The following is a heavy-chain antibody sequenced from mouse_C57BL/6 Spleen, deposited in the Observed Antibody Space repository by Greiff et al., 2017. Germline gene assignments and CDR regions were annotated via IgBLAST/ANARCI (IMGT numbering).Heavy chain of an antibody. CDR1: GFTFSDYG. Sequence: EVQGVESGGGLVKPGGSLKLSCAASGFTFSDYGMHWVRQAPEKGLEWVAYISSGSSTIYYADTVKGRFTISRDNAKNTLFLQMTSLRSEDTAMYYCAIYGYDDGYYFDYWGQGTTLTVSS. D-gene: IGHD2-2*01. CDR3: AIYGYDDGYYFDY. J-gene: IGHJ2*01. V-gene: IGHV5-17*01. CDR2: ISSGSSTI.